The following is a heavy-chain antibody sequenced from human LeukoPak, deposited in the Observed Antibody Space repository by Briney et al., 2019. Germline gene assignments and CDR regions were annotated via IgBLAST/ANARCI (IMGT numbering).Heavy chain of an antibody. CDR1: GFTFSSYS. V-gene: IGHV3-21*01. D-gene: IGHD3-3*01. CDR3: ASLVSSGEMDV. Sequence: GGSLRLPCAASGFTFSSYSMNWVRQAPGKGLEWVSSISSSSSYIYYADSVKGRFTISRDNAKNSLYLQMNSLRAEDTAVYYCASLVSSGEMDVWGQGTTVTVSS. CDR2: ISSSSSYI. J-gene: IGHJ6*02.